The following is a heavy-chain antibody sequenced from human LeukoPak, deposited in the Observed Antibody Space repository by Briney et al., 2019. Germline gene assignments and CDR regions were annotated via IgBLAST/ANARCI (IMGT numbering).Heavy chain of an antibody. Sequence: SETLSLTCTVFGDSVTGYYLNWVRQPPGKGLEWIGHIYKIGTTNYNPSLKSRLTISADTSKNQFSLKLRSVTAADTAVYYCAREPVAGTLDYWGQGTLVTVSS. CDR3: AREPVAGTLDY. CDR1: GDSVTGYY. J-gene: IGHJ4*02. D-gene: IGHD6-19*01. V-gene: IGHV4-4*09. CDR2: IYKIGTT.